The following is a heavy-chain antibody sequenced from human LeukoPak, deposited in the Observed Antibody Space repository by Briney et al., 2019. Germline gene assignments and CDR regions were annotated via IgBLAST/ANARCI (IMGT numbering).Heavy chain of an antibody. CDR1: GFSLSSYS. D-gene: IGHD6-19*01. Sequence: PGGSLRLSCAASGFSLSSYSMNWVRQAPGKGLEWVSSISPSSNYIYYANSLKGRFTISRDNAKNSLYLQMNSLRAEDTAIYYCARELSTSGWHALDYWGQGTLVTVSP. V-gene: IGHV3-21*01. J-gene: IGHJ4*02. CDR2: ISPSSNYI. CDR3: ARELSTSGWHALDY.